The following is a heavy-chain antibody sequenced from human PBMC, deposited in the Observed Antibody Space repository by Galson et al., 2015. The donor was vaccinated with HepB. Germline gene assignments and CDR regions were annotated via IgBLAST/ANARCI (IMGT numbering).Heavy chain of an antibody. CDR2: IIGSGGGT. CDR3: AKITGSLDPFTS. J-gene: IGHJ4*02. CDR1: GFTFINFG. Sequence: SLRLSCAASGFTFINFGMSWVRQAPGTGLDWVSTIIGSGGGTDFADSVKGRFTISRDKSKNTLYLQMNSLRAEDTAVYYCAKITGSLDPFTSWGPGTLVTVSS. V-gene: IGHV3-23*01. D-gene: IGHD2-15*01.